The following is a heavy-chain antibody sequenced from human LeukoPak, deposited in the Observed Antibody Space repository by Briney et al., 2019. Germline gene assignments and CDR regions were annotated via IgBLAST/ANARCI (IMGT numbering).Heavy chain of an antibody. CDR1: GFTLTDHY. CDR2: ITSSGTTT. Sequence: GGSLRLPCTVSGFTLTDHYMSWYRQSPERGLEWISWITSSGTTTDYADSVKGRFTISRDNRKNSVYLQMSSLRADDTAVYYCARDPGLDDPNSGERTLVTVSS. V-gene: IGHV3-11*01. CDR3: ARDPGLDDPN. J-gene: IGHJ1*01.